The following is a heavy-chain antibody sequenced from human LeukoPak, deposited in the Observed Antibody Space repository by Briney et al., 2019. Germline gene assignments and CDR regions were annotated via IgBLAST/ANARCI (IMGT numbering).Heavy chain of an antibody. V-gene: IGHV3-48*03. Sequence: GGSLRLSCAASGFTFSSYEMSWVRQAPGKGLEWVSYISSSGSTIYYADSVKGRFTISRDNAKNSLYLQMNSLRAEDTAVYYCARGGTAWFGELALPLPYYSGYWGQGTLVTVSS. CDR1: GFTFSSYE. D-gene: IGHD3-10*01. CDR2: ISSSGSTI. CDR3: ARGGTAWFGELALPLPYYSGY. J-gene: IGHJ4*02.